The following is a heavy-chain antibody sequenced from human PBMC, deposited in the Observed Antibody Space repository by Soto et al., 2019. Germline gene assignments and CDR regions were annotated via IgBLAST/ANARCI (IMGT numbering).Heavy chain of an antibody. D-gene: IGHD3-10*01. Sequence: PSQTLSLTCAISGDSVSSNSAAWNWIRQSPSRGLEWLGRTYYRSKWYNDYAVSVKSRITINPDTSKNQFSLQLNSVTPEDTAVYYCARDGSYRSGGYYSYYGMDVWGQGTKVTVSS. J-gene: IGHJ6*02. CDR1: GDSVSSNSAA. CDR3: ARDGSYRSGGYYSYYGMDV. CDR2: TYYRSKWYN. V-gene: IGHV6-1*01.